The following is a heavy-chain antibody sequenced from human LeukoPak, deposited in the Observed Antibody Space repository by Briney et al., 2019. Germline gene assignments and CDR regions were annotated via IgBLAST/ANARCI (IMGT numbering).Heavy chain of an antibody. V-gene: IGHV3-30*02. Sequence: PSETLSLTCTVSGASFSNYYWSWIRQPPGKGLEWVAVIWYGGSNKYYADSVKGRFTISRDNSKNTLYLQMNSLRAEDTAVYYCAKDYCSSTSCYTLDYWGQGTLVTVSS. J-gene: IGHJ4*02. CDR2: IWYGGSNK. CDR3: AKDYCSSTSCYTLDY. D-gene: IGHD2-2*02. CDR1: GASFSNYY.